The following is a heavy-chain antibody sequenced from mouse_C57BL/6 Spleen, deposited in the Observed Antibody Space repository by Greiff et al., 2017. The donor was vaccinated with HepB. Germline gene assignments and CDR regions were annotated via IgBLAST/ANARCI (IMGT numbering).Heavy chain of an antibody. D-gene: IGHD3-1*01. Sequence: QVQLQQPGAELVMPGASVKLSCKASGYTFTSYWMHWVKQRPGQGLEWIGEIDPSDSYTNYNQKFKGKSTLTVDKSSSTAYMQLSSLTSEDSAVYYCERQLGVYYFDYWGQGTTLTVSS. J-gene: IGHJ2*01. CDR1: GYTFTSYW. V-gene: IGHV1-69*01. CDR2: IDPSDSYT. CDR3: ERQLGVYYFDY.